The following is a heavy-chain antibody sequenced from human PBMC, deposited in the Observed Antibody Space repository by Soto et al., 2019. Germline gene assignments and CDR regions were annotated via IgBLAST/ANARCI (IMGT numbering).Heavy chain of an antibody. D-gene: IGHD6-19*01. CDR1: GFTFSNHG. Sequence: QVQLVESGGGVVQPGRSLRLSCAASGFTFSNHGMHWVRQAPGKGLEWVAVISYDSSDKYYADSVKGRFTISRDNSKNTLYLQMNSLRLGDTAVYYCATWGEVAGGIFDYWGQGTLVTVSS. CDR3: ATWGEVAGGIFDY. V-gene: IGHV3-30*03. J-gene: IGHJ4*02. CDR2: ISYDSSDK.